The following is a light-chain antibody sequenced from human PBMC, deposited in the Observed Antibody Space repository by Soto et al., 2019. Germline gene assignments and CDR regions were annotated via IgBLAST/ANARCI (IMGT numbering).Light chain of an antibody. CDR3: QQFNSYPIT. CDR1: QDIRGA. Sequence: AIQLTQSPSSLSASVGDRVTITCRASQDIRGALAWYQQKPGKAPKILIYDVSILESGVPSRFSGSSSGTDCTLTISSLQPGDFATYYCQQFNSYPITFGQGTRLEIK. V-gene: IGKV1-13*02. J-gene: IGKJ5*01. CDR2: DVS.